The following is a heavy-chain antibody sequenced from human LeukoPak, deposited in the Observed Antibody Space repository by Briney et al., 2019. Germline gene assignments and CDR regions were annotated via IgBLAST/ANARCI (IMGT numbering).Heavy chain of an antibody. CDR2: MSPNSGDT. CDR1: GYTFTGYY. CDR3: ARGPPNWGYDY. Sequence: GASVKVSCTASGYTFTGYYMHWVRQATGQRPEWMGWMSPNSGDTGYAQKFQDRVTITRNTSISTAYMELSSLRSDDTAVYYCARGPPNWGYDYWGPGTLVTVSS. J-gene: IGHJ4*02. V-gene: IGHV1-8*02. D-gene: IGHD7-27*01.